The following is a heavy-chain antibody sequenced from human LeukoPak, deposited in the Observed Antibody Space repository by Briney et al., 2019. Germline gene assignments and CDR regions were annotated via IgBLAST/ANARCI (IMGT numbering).Heavy chain of an antibody. CDR2: IRYDGSNK. V-gene: IGHV3-30*02. CDR3: AKVALAGRDY. Sequence: GGSLRLSCAASAFTFSSYGMHWVRQAPGKVLEWVAFIRYDGSNKYYADSVKGRFTISRDNSKNTLYLQMNSLRGEDTAVYYCAKVALAGRDYWGQGTLVTVSS. D-gene: IGHD6-19*01. CDR1: AFTFSSYG. J-gene: IGHJ4*02.